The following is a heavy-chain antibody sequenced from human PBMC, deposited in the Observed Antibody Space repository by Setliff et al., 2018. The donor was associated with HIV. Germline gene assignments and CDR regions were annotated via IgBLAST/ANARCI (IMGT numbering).Heavy chain of an antibody. Sequence: ASVKVSCKASGYTFTTYFIHWVRQAPGQRLEWMGWVHAGNSNTKYSQKFQGRVTISRDNSKSTLYLQMNSLKPEDTAVFYCAKDRRRAGAVRDPNWYFDLWGRGTLVTVSS. V-gene: IGHV1-3*01. CDR3: AKDRRRAGAVRDPNWYFDL. CDR1: GYTFTTYF. J-gene: IGHJ2*01. D-gene: IGHD6-19*01. CDR2: VHAGNSNT.